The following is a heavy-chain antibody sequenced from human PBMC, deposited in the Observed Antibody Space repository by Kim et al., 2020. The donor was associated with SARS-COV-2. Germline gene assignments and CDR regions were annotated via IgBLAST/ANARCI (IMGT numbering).Heavy chain of an antibody. V-gene: IGHV3-7*03. J-gene: IGHJ6*02. CDR2: IKQDGSEK. CDR1: GFTFSSYW. D-gene: IGHD5-12*01. CDR3: ARDAGPGGATSDYYYYYGMDV. Sequence: GGSLRLSCAASGFTFSSYWMSWVRQAPGKGLERVANIKQDGSEKYYVDSVKGRFTISRDNAKNSLYLQMNSLRAEDTAVYYCARDAGPGGATSDYYYYYGMDVWGQGTTVTVSS.